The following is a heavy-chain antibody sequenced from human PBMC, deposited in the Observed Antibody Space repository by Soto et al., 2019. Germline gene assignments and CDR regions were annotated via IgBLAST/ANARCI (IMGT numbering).Heavy chain of an antibody. Sequence: QVQLQEWGPGLVKPSGTLSLTCAVSGGSISSSNWWTWVRQPPGKGLEWIGEIYHSGSTNYNPSLRSRVTISVDKSKNQFSLKVTSVTAADTAVYYCAILLRSTYGMDVWCQGTTVTVSS. D-gene: IGHD3-3*01. CDR3: AILLRSTYGMDV. CDR1: GGSISSSNW. J-gene: IGHJ6*02. V-gene: IGHV4-4*02. CDR2: IYHSGST.